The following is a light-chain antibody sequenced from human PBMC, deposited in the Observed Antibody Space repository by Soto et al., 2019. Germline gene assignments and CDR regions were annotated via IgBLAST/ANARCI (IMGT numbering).Light chain of an antibody. CDR2: DDD. J-gene: IGLJ1*01. Sequence: QSVMTQPPSVSAAPGQRVTISCSGSSSNIGGNSVSWYHQLPGTAPKLLIYDDDKRPSGIPDRFSGSKSGTSATLGITGFQTGDEADHYCGSWDSSLSAYVFGTGTKVTVL. CDR1: SSNIGGNS. V-gene: IGLV1-51*01. CDR3: GSWDSSLSAYV.